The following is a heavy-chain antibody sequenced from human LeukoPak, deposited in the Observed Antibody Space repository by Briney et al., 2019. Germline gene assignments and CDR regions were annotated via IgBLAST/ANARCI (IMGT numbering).Heavy chain of an antibody. V-gene: IGHV3-30*04. CDR2: ISYDGSNE. CDR1: GFTFSSYV. CDR3: AGQIDMVRGATAWFDP. J-gene: IGHJ5*02. Sequence: GGSLRLSCAASGFTFSSYVMHWVRQAPGKGLEWVAIISYDGSNEYYADSVKGRFTISRDNSKNTLYLQMNSLRAADTAVYYCAGQIDMVRGATAWFDPWGQGTLVTVSS. D-gene: IGHD3-10*01.